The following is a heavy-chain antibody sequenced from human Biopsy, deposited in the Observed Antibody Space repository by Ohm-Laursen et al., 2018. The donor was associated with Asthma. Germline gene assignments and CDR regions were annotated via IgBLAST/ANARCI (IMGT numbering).Heavy chain of an antibody. J-gene: IGHJ3*01. CDR3: ARTYYDFLTGQVKDVFGV. CDR1: GYNFISFA. CDR2: VNTGNGDT. V-gene: IGHV1-3*04. D-gene: IGHD3-9*01. Sequence: GSVKVSCKASGYNFISFAIHWVRQAPGQRLEWMGWVNTGNGDTKYSQKFQGRVTITRDTSASTAHMELRSLRSEDTATYYCARTYYDFLTGQVKDVFGVWGQGTMVTVSS.